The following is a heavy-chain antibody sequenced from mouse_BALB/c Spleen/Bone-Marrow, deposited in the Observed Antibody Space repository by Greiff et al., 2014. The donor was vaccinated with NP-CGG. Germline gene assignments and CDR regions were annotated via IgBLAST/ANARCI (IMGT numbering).Heavy chain of an antibody. Sequence: LVESGAELVWPGSSVKISCKASGYAFSSYWMNWVKQRPGQGLEWIGQIYPGDGDTNYNGKFKGKATLTADKSSSTAYMQLSSLTSEDSAVYFCARGVPMDYWGQGTSVTVSS. CDR1: GYAFSSYW. V-gene: IGHV1-80*01. CDR2: IYPGDGDT. J-gene: IGHJ4*01. CDR3: ARGVPMDY.